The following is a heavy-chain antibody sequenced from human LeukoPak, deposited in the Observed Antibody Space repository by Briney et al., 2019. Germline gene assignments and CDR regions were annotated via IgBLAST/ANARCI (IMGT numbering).Heavy chain of an antibody. V-gene: IGHV1-69*04. Sequence: SVKVSCKASGGTFSSYAISWVRQAPGQGLEWMGRIIPILGIANYAQKFQGRVTITADKSTSTAYMELSSLRSEDTAVYYCARLVRGREPLWFGEFKGYYYYGMDVWGQGTTVTVS. J-gene: IGHJ6*02. CDR1: GGTFSSYA. CDR2: IIPILGIA. D-gene: IGHD3-10*01. CDR3: ARLVRGREPLWFGEFKGYYYYGMDV.